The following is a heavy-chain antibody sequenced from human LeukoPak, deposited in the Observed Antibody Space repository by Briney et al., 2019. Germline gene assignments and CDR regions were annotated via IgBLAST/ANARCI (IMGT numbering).Heavy chain of an antibody. CDR2: IYSGGST. V-gene: IGHV3-53*01. CDR1: GFTVSSNY. Sequence: PGGSLRLSCVASGFTVSSNYMSWVRQAPGKGLERVSVIYSGGSTYYADSVKGRFTISRDNSKNTLYLQMNSLRAEDTAVYYCASGSGSYRTPYYYMDVGGTGTTVTVSS. J-gene: IGHJ6*03. D-gene: IGHD3-10*01. CDR3: ASGSGSYRTPYYYMDV.